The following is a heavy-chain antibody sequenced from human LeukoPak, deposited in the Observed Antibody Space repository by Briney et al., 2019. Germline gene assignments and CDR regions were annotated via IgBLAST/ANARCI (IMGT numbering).Heavy chain of an antibody. Sequence: ASVKVSCKASGCTFTGYYMHWVRQAPGQGLEWMGWINPNSGGANYAQKFQGRVTMTRDTSISTAYMELSRLRSDDTAVYYCARPNYDFWSGYPNWFDPWGQGTPVTVSS. V-gene: IGHV1-2*02. CDR3: ARPNYDFWSGYPNWFDP. J-gene: IGHJ5*02. D-gene: IGHD3-3*01. CDR1: GCTFTGYY. CDR2: INPNSGGA.